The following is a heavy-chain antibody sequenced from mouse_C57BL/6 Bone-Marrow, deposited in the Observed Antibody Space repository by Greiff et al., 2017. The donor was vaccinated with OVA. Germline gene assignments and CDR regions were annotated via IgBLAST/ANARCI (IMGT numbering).Heavy chain of an antibody. CDR2: IWRGGST. CDR1: GFSLTSYG. Sequence: VHLVESGPGLVQPSQSLSITCTVSGFSLTSYGVHWVRQSPGKGLEWLGVIWRGGSTDYNAAFMSRLSITKDNSKSQVFFKMNSLQADDTAIYYCAKKGGYYDCDVWGTGTTVTVSS. V-gene: IGHV2-5*01. J-gene: IGHJ1*03. D-gene: IGHD1-1*01. CDR3: AKKGGYYDCDV.